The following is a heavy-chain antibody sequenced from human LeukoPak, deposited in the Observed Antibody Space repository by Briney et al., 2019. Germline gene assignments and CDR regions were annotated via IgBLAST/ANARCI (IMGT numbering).Heavy chain of an antibody. J-gene: IGHJ4*02. CDR2: ISAYNGNT. CDR1: GYTFTSYG. CDR3: ARGRPTHEDIVVVPAAMNGHDY. V-gene: IGHV1-18*01. D-gene: IGHD2-2*01. Sequence: VASVKVSCKASGYTFTSYGISWVRQAPGQGLEWMGWISAYNGNTNYAQKLQGRVTMTTDTSTSTAYMELRSLRSDDTAVYYCARGRPTHEDIVVVPAAMNGHDYWGQGTLVTVSS.